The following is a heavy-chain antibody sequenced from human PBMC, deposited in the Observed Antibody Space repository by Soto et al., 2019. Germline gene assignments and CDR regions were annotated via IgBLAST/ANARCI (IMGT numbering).Heavy chain of an antibody. CDR2: ISWNSGSI. J-gene: IGHJ5*02. Sequence: PGGSLRLSCAASGFTFDDYAMHWVRQAPGKGLEWVSGISWNSGSIGYADSVKGRFTISRDNAKNSLYLQMNSLRAEDTALYYCAKDLFRCSGGGSCYWLDPWGQGTLVTVSS. D-gene: IGHD2-15*01. CDR1: GFTFDDYA. CDR3: AKDLFRCSGGGSCYWLDP. V-gene: IGHV3-9*01.